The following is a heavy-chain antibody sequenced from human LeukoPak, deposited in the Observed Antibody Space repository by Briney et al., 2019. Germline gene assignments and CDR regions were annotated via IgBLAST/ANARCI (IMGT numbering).Heavy chain of an antibody. CDR1: GYTFTSYG. CDR3: ARVVYCSGGSCYLLPYYYYYYMDV. CDR2: ISAYNGNT. D-gene: IGHD2-15*01. J-gene: IGHJ6*03. V-gene: IGHV1-18*01. Sequence: ASVKVSCKASGYTFTSYGISWVRQAPGQGLEWMGWISAYNGNTNYAQKLQGRVTMTTDTSTSTAYMELRSLRSDDTAVYYCARVVYCSGGSCYLLPYYYYYYMDVWGKGTTVTVSS.